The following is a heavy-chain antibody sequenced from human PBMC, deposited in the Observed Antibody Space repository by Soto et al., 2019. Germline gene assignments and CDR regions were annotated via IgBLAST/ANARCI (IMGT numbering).Heavy chain of an antibody. CDR2: IKSNGGDP. D-gene: IGHD3-16*01. J-gene: IGHJ4*02. Sequence: ASVKVSCKASGFTFTGYYIHWVRQAPGQGLEWMGWIKSNGGDPKYAQKFQDSVTMTRDTSMNTVYMELSRLRSDDSAVYYCARDERSYGEPPFYYWRQGTLVTVSS. V-gene: IGHV1-2*02. CDR3: ARDERSYGEPPFYY. CDR1: GFTFTGYY.